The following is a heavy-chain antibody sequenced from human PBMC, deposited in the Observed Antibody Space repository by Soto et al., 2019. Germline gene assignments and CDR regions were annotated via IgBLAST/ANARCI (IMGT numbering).Heavy chain of an antibody. Sequence: SETLSLTCIVSGESISSSSYYRGLILHPPGKGLEWIGSIYYSGRTYYNPSFKSRVTISIDTSKNQFSLKLSSVTATDTAVYYCARQRTTVVTQAYFDHWGQGALVTV. J-gene: IGHJ4*02. V-gene: IGHV4-39*01. D-gene: IGHD2-21*02. CDR3: ARQRTTVVTQAYFDH. CDR1: GESISSSSYY. CDR2: IYYSGRT.